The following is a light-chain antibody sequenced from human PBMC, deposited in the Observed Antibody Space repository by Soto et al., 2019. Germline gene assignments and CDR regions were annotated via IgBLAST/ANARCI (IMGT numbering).Light chain of an antibody. J-gene: IGLJ3*02. CDR1: SSDVGGYNY. CDR3: NSYTSSSTWV. CDR2: EVS. Sequence: QSVLTQPASVSASPGQSITISCAGTSSDVGGYNYVSWYQQYPGKAPKLMIYEVSKRPSGVSNRFSGSKSGNTASLTISGLQAEDEADYYCNSYTSSSTWVFGGGTKLTVL. V-gene: IGLV2-14*01.